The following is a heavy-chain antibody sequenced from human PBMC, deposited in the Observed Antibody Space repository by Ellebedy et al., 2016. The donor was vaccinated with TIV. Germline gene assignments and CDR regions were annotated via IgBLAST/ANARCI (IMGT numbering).Heavy chain of an antibody. CDR2: IKQDGSEK. J-gene: IGHJ4*02. D-gene: IGHD5-18*01. V-gene: IGHV3-7*01. Sequence: GESLKISCAAWGFSFSNFWMSWVRQAPGKGLEWVANIKQDGSEKYYVDSVKGRFTISRDNAKNSLYLQMNSLRAEDTAVYYCARARGYSYGKYFDYWGQGTLVTVSS. CDR1: GFSFSNFW. CDR3: ARARGYSYGKYFDY.